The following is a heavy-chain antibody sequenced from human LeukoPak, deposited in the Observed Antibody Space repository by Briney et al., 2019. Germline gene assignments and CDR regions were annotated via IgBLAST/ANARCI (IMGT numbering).Heavy chain of an antibody. CDR2: ISSSGSTI. D-gene: IGHD6-19*01. J-gene: IGHJ4*02. CDR1: GFTFSSYE. Sequence: GGSLRLSCAASGFTFSSYEMNWVRQAPGKGLEWVSYISSSGSTIYYADSVKGRFTISRDNAKNSLYLQMNSLRAEDTAVYYCARDFYNGSGLENFDYSGQGTLVTVSS. CDR3: ARDFYNGSGLENFDY. V-gene: IGHV3-48*03.